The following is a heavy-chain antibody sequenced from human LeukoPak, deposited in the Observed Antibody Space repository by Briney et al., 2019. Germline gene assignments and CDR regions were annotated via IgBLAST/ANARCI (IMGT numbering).Heavy chain of an antibody. CDR1: GGSISSSYYF. CDR3: AIPPPRRSSGWYPSDY. D-gene: IGHD6-19*01. Sequence: PSETLSLTCIVSGGSISSSYYFWAWFRQPPGKGLEWIASISYSGNAYHNPSLKRRVTISLDASKNQFSLRLTSVTAADSAVYYCAIPPPRRSSGWYPSDYWGHGTLVTVSS. V-gene: IGHV4-39*01. CDR2: ISYSGNA. J-gene: IGHJ4*01.